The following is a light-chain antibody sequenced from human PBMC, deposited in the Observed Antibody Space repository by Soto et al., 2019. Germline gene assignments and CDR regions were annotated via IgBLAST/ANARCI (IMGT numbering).Light chain of an antibody. CDR1: SSDVGGYNY. CDR2: EVS. J-gene: IGLJ1*01. V-gene: IGLV2-14*01. CDR3: SSYTGDATPYV. Sequence: QSVLTQPASVSGSPGQSITISCTGTSSDVGGYNYVSWYRLHPGKAPKLMIYEVSNRPSGVSNRFSGSKSGNTASLHISGLQAEDEADYFCSSYTGDATPYVFGSGTKLTVL.